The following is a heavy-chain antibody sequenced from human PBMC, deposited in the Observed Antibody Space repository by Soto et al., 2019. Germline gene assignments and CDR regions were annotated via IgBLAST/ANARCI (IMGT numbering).Heavy chain of an antibody. CDR2: ISSSSSTI. CDR3: ARDYCSGGSCYPRIPNWFDP. D-gene: IGHD2-15*01. CDR1: GFTFSSYS. V-gene: IGHV3-48*02. Sequence: GESLKISCAASGFTFSSYSMNWVRQAPGKGLEWVSYISSSSSTIYYADSVKGRFTISRDNAKNSLYLQMNSLRDEDTAVYYCARDYCSGGSCYPRIPNWFDPWGQGTLVTVSS. J-gene: IGHJ5*02.